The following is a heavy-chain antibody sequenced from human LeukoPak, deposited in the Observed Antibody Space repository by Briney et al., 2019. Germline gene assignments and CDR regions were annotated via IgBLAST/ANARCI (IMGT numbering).Heavy chain of an antibody. CDR2: IIPIFGTA. V-gene: IGHV1-69*05. Sequence: SVTVSCKVSGGTFSSYAISWVRQAPGQGLEWMGGIIPIFGTANYAQKFQGRVTITTNDSTSTAYMELSSLRSEDTAVYYCARTIVVPAAIPVDYYYYYMDVWGKGTTVTVSS. CDR1: GGTFSSYA. D-gene: IGHD2-2*02. CDR3: ARTIVVPAAIPVDYYYYYMDV. J-gene: IGHJ6*03.